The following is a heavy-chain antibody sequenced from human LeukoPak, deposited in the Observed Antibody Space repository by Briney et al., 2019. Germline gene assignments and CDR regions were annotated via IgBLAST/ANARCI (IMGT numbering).Heavy chain of an antibody. Sequence: SETLSLTCTVSGYSISSSYYWGWIRQPPGRGLEWIGSIYYSGSTYYNPSLKSRVTISVDTSKNQFSLKLSSVTAADTAVYYCARDAGYDFWSGYILDYWGQGTLVTVSS. CDR2: IYYSGST. J-gene: IGHJ4*02. V-gene: IGHV4-38-2*02. D-gene: IGHD3-3*01. CDR3: ARDAGYDFWSGYILDY. CDR1: GYSISSSYY.